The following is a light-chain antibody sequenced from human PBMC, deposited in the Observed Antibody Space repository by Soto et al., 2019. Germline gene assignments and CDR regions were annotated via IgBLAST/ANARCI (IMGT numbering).Light chain of an antibody. CDR2: GNN. CDR1: NSNIGSNT. CDR3: ASWDDSLNAWV. Sequence: QSALTQPPSASGTPGQRVIISCSGSNSNIGSNTVNWYQQLPGTAPKLLIYGNNQRPSGVPDRLSGSKSGTSASLAISGLQSEDEADYYCASWDDSLNAWVFGGGTKLTVL. V-gene: IGLV1-44*01. J-gene: IGLJ3*02.